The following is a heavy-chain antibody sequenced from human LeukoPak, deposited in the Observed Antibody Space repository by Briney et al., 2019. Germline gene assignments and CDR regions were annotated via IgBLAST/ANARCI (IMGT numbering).Heavy chain of an antibody. CDR2: MNPDSGNT. J-gene: IGHJ6*03. D-gene: IGHD2-2*01. V-gene: IGHV1-8*03. CDR1: GYTFTNYD. CDR3: ARGPYCRSTSCPYYLDV. Sequence: ASVKVSCKASGYTFTNYDINWVRQATGQGLEWMGWMNPDSGNTGYAQKFQGRGTITKNTSISTAYMELSSLRSEDTALYYCARGPYCRSTSCPYYLDVWGKGTTVTVSS.